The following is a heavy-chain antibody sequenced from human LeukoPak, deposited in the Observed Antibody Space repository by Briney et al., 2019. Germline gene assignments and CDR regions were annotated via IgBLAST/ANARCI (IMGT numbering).Heavy chain of an antibody. CDR1: GGTFSSYA. CDR3: ARVTVKIAVAGTWGFFDY. Sequence: SVKVSCKASGGTFSSYAISWVRQAPGQGLEWMGGIIPIFGTANYAQKFQGRVTITADESTSTAYMELSSLRSEDTAVYYCARVTVKIAVAGTWGFFDYWGQGTLVTVSS. CDR2: IIPIFGTA. D-gene: IGHD6-19*01. J-gene: IGHJ4*02. V-gene: IGHV1-69*13.